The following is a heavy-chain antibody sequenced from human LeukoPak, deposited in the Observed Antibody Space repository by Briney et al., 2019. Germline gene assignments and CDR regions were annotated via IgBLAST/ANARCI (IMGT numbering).Heavy chain of an antibody. Sequence: SGGSLRLFCAASGFTVSINYMSWVRQAPGKGLEWVSVIYSGGSTYYADSVKGRFTISRDNSKNTLYLQMNSLRAEDTAVYYCARVDTVASAFDIWGQGTMVTVSS. D-gene: IGHD5-12*01. CDR3: ARVDTVASAFDI. CDR2: IYSGGST. V-gene: IGHV3-66*01. CDR1: GFTVSINY. J-gene: IGHJ3*02.